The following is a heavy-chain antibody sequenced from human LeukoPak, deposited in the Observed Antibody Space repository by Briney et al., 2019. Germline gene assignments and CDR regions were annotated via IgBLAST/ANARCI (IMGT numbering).Heavy chain of an antibody. J-gene: IGHJ6*03. CDR2: ISAYNGNT. CDR3: ARDVTYYYYMDV. Sequence: ASVKVSCKASGYTFTSYGISWVRQAPGQGLEWMGRISAYNGNTNYAQKLQGRVTMTTDTSTSTAYMELRSLRSDDTAVYYCARDVTYYYYMDVWGKGTTVTVSS. D-gene: IGHD4-11*01. V-gene: IGHV1-18*01. CDR1: GYTFTSYG.